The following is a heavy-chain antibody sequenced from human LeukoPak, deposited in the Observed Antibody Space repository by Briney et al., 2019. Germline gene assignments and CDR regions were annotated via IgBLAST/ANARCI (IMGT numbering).Heavy chain of an antibody. Sequence: PGGSLRLSCAASGFTFSSYAMHWVRHAPGKGLVWVSRVNSDGSSTVYADSVKGRFTISRDNAKNTLYLQMNSLRAEDTAVYYCARGGRGTYNAFDIWGQGTMVTVSS. J-gene: IGHJ3*02. CDR2: VNSDGSST. CDR1: GFTFSSYA. D-gene: IGHD1-26*01. CDR3: ARGGRGTYNAFDI. V-gene: IGHV3-74*01.